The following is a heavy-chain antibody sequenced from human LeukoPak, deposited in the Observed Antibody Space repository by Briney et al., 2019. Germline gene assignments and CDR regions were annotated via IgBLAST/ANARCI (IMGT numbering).Heavy chain of an antibody. J-gene: IGHJ4*02. Sequence: SETLSLTCTVSGGSISSGSYYWSWIRQPAGQGLELIGRIYASGKTNYNPSLKSLVTMSVDTSKNLSSLKLSSVTAAVTAVYYSARVAIYGGYADYWGQGTLVTVSS. CDR3: ARVAIYGGYADY. CDR1: GGSISSGSYY. D-gene: IGHD4-17*01. CDR2: IYASGKT. V-gene: IGHV4-61*02.